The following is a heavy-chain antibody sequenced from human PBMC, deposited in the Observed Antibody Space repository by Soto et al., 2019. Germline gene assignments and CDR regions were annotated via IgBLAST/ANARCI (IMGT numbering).Heavy chain of an antibody. CDR2: IYSGGST. CDR1: GFTVSSNY. CDR3: ATPVGDPLRFLEWSTLSN. D-gene: IGHD3-3*01. Sequence: GGSLRLSCAASGFTVSSNYMSWVRQAPGKGLEWVSVIYSGGSTYYADSVKGRFTISRDNSKNTLYLQMNSLRAEDTAVYYCATPVGDPLRFLEWSTLSNWGQGTLVTVSS. J-gene: IGHJ4*02. V-gene: IGHV3-66*01.